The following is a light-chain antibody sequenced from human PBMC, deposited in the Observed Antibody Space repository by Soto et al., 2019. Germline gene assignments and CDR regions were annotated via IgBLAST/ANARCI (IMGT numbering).Light chain of an antibody. J-gene: IGLJ2*01. CDR2: LNSDGSH. V-gene: IGLV4-69*01. CDR3: QTWVTGLVG. Sequence: QSVLTQSPSASASLGASVKLTCTLSSGHSSYAIAWHQQQPEKGPRYLMKLNSDGSHSKGDGIPDRFSGSSSGAERYLTISGLQSEDEADYYCQTWVTGLVGFGGGTKLTVL. CDR1: SGHSSYA.